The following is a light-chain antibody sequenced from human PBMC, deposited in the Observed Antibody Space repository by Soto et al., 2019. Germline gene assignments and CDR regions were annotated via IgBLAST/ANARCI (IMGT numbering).Light chain of an antibody. Sequence: EIVMTQSPATLYVSPGERATLSCRASQSVSSNLAWYQQKPGQAPRLLIYGASTRATGIPARFSGSGSGTEFTLTISSLQSEDSAVYYCQQYNNWPLTFGQGTRLEIK. CDR3: QQYNNWPLT. CDR1: QSVSSN. V-gene: IGKV3-15*01. J-gene: IGKJ5*01. CDR2: GAS.